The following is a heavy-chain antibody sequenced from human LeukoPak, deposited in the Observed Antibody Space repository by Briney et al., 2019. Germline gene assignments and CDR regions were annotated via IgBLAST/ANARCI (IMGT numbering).Heavy chain of an antibody. J-gene: IGHJ5*02. CDR3: ARDGFDP. CDR2: IYHSGST. V-gene: IGHV4-38-2*02. Sequence: SETLSLTCSVSGYSISSGNYWGWIRLPPGKGLQWIGSIYHSGSTYYNPSLKSRVTISVDTSKNQFSLKLSSVTAADTAVYYCARDGFDPWGQGTLVTVSS. CDR1: GYSISSGNY.